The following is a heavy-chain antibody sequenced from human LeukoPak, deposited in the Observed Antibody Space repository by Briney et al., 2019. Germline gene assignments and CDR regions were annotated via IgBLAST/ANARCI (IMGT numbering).Heavy chain of an antibody. Sequence: ASVKVSCKASGGTFSSYAISWVRQAPGKGLEWMGGFDPEDGETIYAQKFQGRVTMTKDTSTDTAYMELSSLRSEDTAVYYCATIFSTGGPDYWGQGTLVTVSS. CDR3: ATIFSTGGPDY. CDR2: FDPEDGET. J-gene: IGHJ4*02. V-gene: IGHV1-24*01. CDR1: GGTFSSYA. D-gene: IGHD2-8*02.